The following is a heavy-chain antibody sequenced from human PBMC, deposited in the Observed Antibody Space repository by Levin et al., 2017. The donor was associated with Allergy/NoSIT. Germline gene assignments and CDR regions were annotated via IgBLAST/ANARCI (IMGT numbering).Heavy chain of an antibody. CDR3: ARDISGWDAFDI. D-gene: IGHD3-22*01. Sequence: LSLTCAASGFTFSSSWMSWVRQAPGKGLEWVANIKQDGSEKYYVDSVKGRFTISRDNAKNSLYLQMNSLRAEDTAVYYCARDISGWDAFDIWGQGTMVTVSS. CDR2: IKQDGSEK. CDR1: GFTFSSSW. J-gene: IGHJ3*02. V-gene: IGHV3-7*04.